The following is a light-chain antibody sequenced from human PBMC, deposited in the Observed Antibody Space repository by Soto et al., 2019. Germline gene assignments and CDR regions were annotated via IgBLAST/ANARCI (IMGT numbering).Light chain of an antibody. CDR2: GAS. Sequence: IVMTQSPATLSVSPGERVTLSCRASQSVSSNLAWFQQRPGQAPRLLIYGASTRATDIPARFSGSGSGTEFTLTISSLQSEDFAVYYCQQYNNWPPEYTFGQGTKLEIK. V-gene: IGKV3-15*01. J-gene: IGKJ2*01. CDR3: QQYNNWPPEYT. CDR1: QSVSSN.